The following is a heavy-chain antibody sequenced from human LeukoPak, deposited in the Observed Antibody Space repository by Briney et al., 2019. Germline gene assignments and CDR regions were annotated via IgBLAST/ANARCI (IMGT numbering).Heavy chain of an antibody. CDR1: GFTFSSYS. V-gene: IGHV3-21*01. Sequence: GGSMRLSCAASGFTFSSYSMNCVRQAPGKVLEWVSSISSSSSYIYYADSVKGRFTISRDNAKNSLYLQMNSLRAEDTAVYYCARGEVVVVPAALDYWGQGTLVTVSS. J-gene: IGHJ4*02. CDR2: ISSSSSYI. D-gene: IGHD2-2*01. CDR3: ARGEVVVVPAALDY.